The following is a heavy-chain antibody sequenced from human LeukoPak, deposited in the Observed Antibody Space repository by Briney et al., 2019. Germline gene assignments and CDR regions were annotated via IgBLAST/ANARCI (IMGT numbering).Heavy chain of an antibody. Sequence: PGESLKISCKGSGYSFTSYWIGWVRQMPGKGLEWMGIIYPGDSDTRYSPSFQGQVTISADKSISTAYLQWSSLKASDTAMYYCAMVDTAIWFSPRGFDYWGQGTLVTVSS. CDR3: AMVDTAIWFSPRGFDY. D-gene: IGHD5-18*01. V-gene: IGHV5-51*01. CDR2: IYPGDSDT. J-gene: IGHJ4*02. CDR1: GYSFTSYW.